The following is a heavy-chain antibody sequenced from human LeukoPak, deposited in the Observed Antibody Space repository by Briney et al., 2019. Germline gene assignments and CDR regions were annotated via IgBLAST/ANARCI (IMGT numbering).Heavy chain of an antibody. Sequence: GGSLRLSCAASGFTVSSSYMYWVRQAPGKGLEWVSFFYRGDSTYYAESVRGRFSISRDNSKNTLYLLMNSLIPEDTAVYYCAREVVSSPSYFDSWGQGTLVTVSS. J-gene: IGHJ4*02. V-gene: IGHV3-53*01. D-gene: IGHD2-15*01. CDR2: FYRGDST. CDR3: AREVVSSPSYFDS. CDR1: GFTVSSSY.